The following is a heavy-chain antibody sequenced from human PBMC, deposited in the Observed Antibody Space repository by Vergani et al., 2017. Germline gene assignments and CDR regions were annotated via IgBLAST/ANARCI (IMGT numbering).Heavy chain of an antibody. J-gene: IGHJ4*02. CDR1: GASISSVGYY. Sequence: QVQLQGSGPGLVKPSQTLSLTCTVSGASISSVGYYWTWIRLSAGKRLEWIWDILGSGTANYNPSFQGRVSMSVATSKNQFSLTLSSVTAADTAVYYCATIGYRRWGYYLDYWGQGILVTVSS. D-gene: IGHD2-2*02. V-gene: IGHV4-61*02. CDR2: ILGSGTA. CDR3: ATIGYRRWGYYLDY.